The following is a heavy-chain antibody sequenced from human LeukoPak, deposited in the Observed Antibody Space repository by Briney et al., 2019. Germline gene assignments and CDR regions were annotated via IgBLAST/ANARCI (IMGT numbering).Heavy chain of an antibody. CDR3: ATGGSSGWYHFEY. CDR2: TNSDGSTT. J-gene: IGHJ4*02. CDR1: GFTFTSYW. Sequence: GGSLRLSCAASGFTFTSYWMHWVRQAPGKGLVWVSLTNSDGSTTKYADSVKGRFTMSRDNAKNTLYLEMNSLRGEDTAVYYCATGGSSGWYHFEYWGQGTLVTVSS. D-gene: IGHD6-19*01. V-gene: IGHV3-74*03.